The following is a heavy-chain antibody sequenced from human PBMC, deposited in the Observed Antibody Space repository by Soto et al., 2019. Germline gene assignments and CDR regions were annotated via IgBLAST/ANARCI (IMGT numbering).Heavy chain of an antibody. CDR1: GFTFSDYY. CDR3: AREQQRAHDLNWFDP. J-gene: IGHJ5*02. V-gene: IGHV3-11*05. Sequence: PGGSLRLSCAASGFTFSDYYMSWIRQTPGRGLEWVSYISSSSSYTNYADSVKGRFTISRDNAKNSLYLQMNSLRAEDTAVYYCAREQQRAHDLNWFDPWGQGTLVTVSS. CDR2: ISSSSSYT. D-gene: IGHD6-13*01.